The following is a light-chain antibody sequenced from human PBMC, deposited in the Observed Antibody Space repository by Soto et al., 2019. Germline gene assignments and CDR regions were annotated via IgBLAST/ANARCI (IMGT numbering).Light chain of an antibody. CDR1: QSLLHSNGYNY. V-gene: IGKV2-28*01. Sequence: DIWVTQSPLSLPVTPGEPASISCRSSQSLLHSNGYNYLDWYLQKPGQSPQLLIYLGSNRASGVPDRFSGSGSGTDFTLKISRVEAEDVGVYYCMQPLQSWTFGQGTKVDIK. CDR3: MQPLQSWT. J-gene: IGKJ1*01. CDR2: LGS.